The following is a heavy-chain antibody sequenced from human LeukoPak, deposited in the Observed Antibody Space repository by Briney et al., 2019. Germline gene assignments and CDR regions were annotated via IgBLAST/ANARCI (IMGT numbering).Heavy chain of an antibody. J-gene: IGHJ2*01. D-gene: IGHD3-16*01. V-gene: IGHV4-4*07. CDR1: GVSMDIYY. CDR2: IDARGTT. Sequence: SETLSLTCTVSGVSMDIYYWSWVRQPARSGLEWVGRIDARGTTHYIPSLRSRVTMSVYTSKTHFSLNLKSVTAADTAVYFCARDPGDTYHDWYFDLWGRGTVVTVSS. CDR3: ARDPGDTYHDWYFDL.